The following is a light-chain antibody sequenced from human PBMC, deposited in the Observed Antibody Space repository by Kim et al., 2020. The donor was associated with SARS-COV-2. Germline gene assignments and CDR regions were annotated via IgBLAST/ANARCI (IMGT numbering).Light chain of an antibody. CDR2: VAS. CDR1: QSVSNN. V-gene: IGKV3-15*01. Sequence: VSQGGKAPPSAEATQSVSNNLAWYQKKPGEAPRRPVYVASTRATGAQPRISGGGCGTDFTHTINGLQSDDFAVYYGQQYNTGPRYTFAQGTKWEI. J-gene: IGKJ2*01. CDR3: QQYNTGPRYT.